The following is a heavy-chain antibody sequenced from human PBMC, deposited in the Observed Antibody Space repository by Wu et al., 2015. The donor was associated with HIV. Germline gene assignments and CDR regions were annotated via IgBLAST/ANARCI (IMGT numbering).Heavy chain of an antibody. CDR1: GGTFSRSG. D-gene: IGHD3-22*01. CDR3: AREGEEKKSDRSGYYAYLQI. J-gene: IGHJ1*01. V-gene: IGHV1-69*11. CDR2: IIPIHGAA. Sequence: QVQLVQSGAEVRKPGSSVKDSCKASGGTFSRSGFSWVRQVPGQGFEWMGRIIPIHGAANYAQKFEGRVTITADESTSTAYMDLSSLTSEDTAVYYCAREGEEKKSDRSGYYAYLQIWGQGSQVTVSS.